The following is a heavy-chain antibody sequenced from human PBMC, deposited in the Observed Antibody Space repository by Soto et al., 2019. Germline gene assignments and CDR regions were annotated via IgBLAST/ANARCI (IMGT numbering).Heavy chain of an antibody. CDR1: GGSISNFY. Sequence: SETLSLTCTVSGGSISNFYWSWIWQPPGKGLEWIGYISYSGNTNYNPSLKSRVSISVDTSKNQLSLNLTSVTAADTAVYYCARAPMVLSRSYFDSWGQGTPVTVSS. CDR2: ISYSGNT. CDR3: ARAPMVLSRSYFDS. D-gene: IGHD2-8*01. V-gene: IGHV4-59*01. J-gene: IGHJ4*02.